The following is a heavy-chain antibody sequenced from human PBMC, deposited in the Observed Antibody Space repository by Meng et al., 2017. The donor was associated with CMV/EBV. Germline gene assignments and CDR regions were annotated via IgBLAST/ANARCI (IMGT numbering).Heavy chain of an antibody. CDR3: AKVHDIFTGYYDY. CDR1: GFTFDDYA. V-gene: IGHV3-9*01. J-gene: IGHJ4*02. CDR2: ISWNSGSI. D-gene: IGHD3-9*01. Sequence: SLKISCAASGFTFDDYAMHWVRQAPGKGLEWVSGISWNSGSIGYADSVKGRFTISRDKAKNSLYLQMNSLRAEDTALYYCAKVHDIFTGYYDYWGQGTLVTVSS.